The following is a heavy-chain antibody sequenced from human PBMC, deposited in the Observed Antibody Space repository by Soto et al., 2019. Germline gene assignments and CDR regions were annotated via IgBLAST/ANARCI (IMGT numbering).Heavy chain of an antibody. J-gene: IGHJ4*02. CDR3: ARDRDSSYFPPPYYFDS. CDR1: AFTFRSYT. Sequence: QVQLVESGGGVVQPGRSLRLSCAASAFTFRSYTMHWVRQAPGKGLEWVATISYDGSKTNYADSVRGRFTISRDNSKSSLFLHMDSLRPEDTAVYSCARDRDSSYFPPPYYFDSWGQGTLVTVSS. D-gene: IGHD4-4*01. V-gene: IGHV3-30*04. CDR2: ISYDGSKT.